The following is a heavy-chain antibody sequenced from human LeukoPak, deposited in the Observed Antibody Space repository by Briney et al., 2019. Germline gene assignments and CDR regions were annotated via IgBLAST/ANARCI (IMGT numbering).Heavy chain of an antibody. CDR2: ISAYNGNT. V-gene: IGHV1-18*04. J-gene: IGHJ4*02. Sequence: GASVKVSCKASGYTFTSYGISWVRQAPGQGLEWMGWISAYNGNTNYAQKLQGRVTMTTDTSTSTAYMKLRSLRSDDTAVYYCARDKGYDILTGYEKFDYWGQGTLVTVSS. CDR3: ARDKGYDILTGYEKFDY. D-gene: IGHD3-9*01. CDR1: GYTFTSYG.